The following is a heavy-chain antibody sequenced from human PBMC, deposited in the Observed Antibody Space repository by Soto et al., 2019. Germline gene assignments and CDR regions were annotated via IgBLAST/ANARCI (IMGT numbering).Heavy chain of an antibody. CDR3: TTDSYSTMIVVRFDY. CDR1: GYTFTSYY. D-gene: IGHD3-22*01. CDR2: INPSGGST. Sequence: ASVKVSCKASGYTFTSYYMHWVRQAPGQGLEWMGIINPSGGSTSYAQKFQGRVTMTRDTSTSTVYMELSSLRSEDTGIYYCTTDSYSTMIVVRFDYWGHGTLVTVSS. V-gene: IGHV1-46*01. J-gene: IGHJ4*01.